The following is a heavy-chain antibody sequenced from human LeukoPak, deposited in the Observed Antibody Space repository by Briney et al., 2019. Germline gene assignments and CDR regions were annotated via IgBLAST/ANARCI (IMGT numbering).Heavy chain of an antibody. Sequence: SETLSLTCTVSGGSISRYYWSWIRQPPGKGLEGIGYIYYSGSTKYNPSLKSRVTISVDTSKNQFSLKLSSVTAADTAIYYCARTGITGTTNDYYYYMDVWGKGTTVTVSS. CDR1: GGSISRYY. V-gene: IGHV4-59*08. J-gene: IGHJ6*03. D-gene: IGHD1-7*01. CDR2: IYYSGST. CDR3: ARTGITGTTNDYYYYMDV.